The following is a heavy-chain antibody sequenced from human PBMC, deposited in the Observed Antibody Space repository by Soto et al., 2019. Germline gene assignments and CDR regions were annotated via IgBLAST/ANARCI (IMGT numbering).Heavy chain of an antibody. J-gene: IGHJ4*02. V-gene: IGHV4-31*03. CDR3: ARVLVVVAATYIGYFDY. CDR2: IYYSGST. D-gene: IGHD2-15*01. Sequence: QVQLQESGPGLVKPSQTLSLTCTVSGGSISSGGYYWSWIRQHPGKGLEWIGDIYYSGSTYYNPSLKSRVSISVDTSKNQVSLKLSSVTAADTAVYYCARVLVVVAATYIGYFDYWGQGTLVTVSS. CDR1: GGSISSGGYY.